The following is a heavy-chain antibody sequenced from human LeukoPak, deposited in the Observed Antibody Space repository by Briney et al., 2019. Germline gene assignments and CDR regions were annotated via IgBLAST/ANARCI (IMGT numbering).Heavy chain of an antibody. V-gene: IGHV3-23*01. D-gene: IGHD3-3*01. J-gene: IGHJ4*02. CDR3: AKVPYYDFWSGYSYYFDY. Sequence: GGSLRLSCAASGFTFSDAWMSWVRQAPGKGLEWVSAISGSGGSTYYADSVKGRFIISRDNSKNTLYLQMNSLRDEDTAEYYCAKVPYYDFWSGYSYYFDYWGQGTPVTVSS. CDR1: GFTFSDAW. CDR2: ISGSGGST.